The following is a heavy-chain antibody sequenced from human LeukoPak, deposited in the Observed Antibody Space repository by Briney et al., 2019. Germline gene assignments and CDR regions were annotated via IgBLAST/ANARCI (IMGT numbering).Heavy chain of an antibody. V-gene: IGHV1-46*01. J-gene: IGHJ4*02. Sequence: ASVKVSCKTSGYPFTTYEINWVRQAPGQGLEWMGIINPSGGSTSYAQKFQGRVTMTRDMSTSTVYMELSSLRSEDTAVYYCARSRPGGSSSFFDYWGQGTLVTVSS. CDR2: INPSGGST. CDR3: ARSRPGGSSSFFDY. CDR1: GYPFTTYE. D-gene: IGHD6-6*01.